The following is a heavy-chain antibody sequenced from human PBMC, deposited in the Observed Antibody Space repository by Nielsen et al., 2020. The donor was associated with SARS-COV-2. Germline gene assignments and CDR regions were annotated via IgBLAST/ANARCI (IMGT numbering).Heavy chain of an antibody. CDR2: TNPNSGGT. V-gene: IGHV1-2*02. J-gene: IGHJ5*02. D-gene: IGHD3-22*01. Sequence: ASVKVSCKASGYTFTGYYMHWVRQAPGQGLEWMGWTNPNSGGTNYAQKFQGRVTMTRDTSISTAYMELSRLRSDDTAVYYCARDMIVVAVGNWFDPWGQGTLVTVSS. CDR3: ARDMIVVAVGNWFDP. CDR1: GYTFTGYY.